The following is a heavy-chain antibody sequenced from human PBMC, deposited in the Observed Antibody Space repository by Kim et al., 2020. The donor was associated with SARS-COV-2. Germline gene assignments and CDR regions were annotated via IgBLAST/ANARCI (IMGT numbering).Heavy chain of an antibody. CDR1: GFTFSSYA. Sequence: GGSLRLSCAASGFTFSSYAMHWVRQAPGKGLEWVAVISYDGSNKYYADSVKGRFTISRDNSKNTLYLQMNSLRAEDTAVYYCATGGVGATDYYYYGMDVGGQGTTVTVSS. CDR2: ISYDGSNK. V-gene: IGHV3-30*04. CDR3: ATGGVGATDYYYYGMDV. D-gene: IGHD3-3*01. J-gene: IGHJ6*02.